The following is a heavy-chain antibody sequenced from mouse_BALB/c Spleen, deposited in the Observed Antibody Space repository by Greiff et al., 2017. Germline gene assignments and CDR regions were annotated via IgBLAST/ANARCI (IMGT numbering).Heavy chain of an antibody. CDR2: IYPSDSYT. D-gene: IGHD2-5*01. CDR3: TRSNYKAMDY. Sequence: VQLQQSGAELVRPGASVKLSCKASGYTFTSYWINWVKQRPGQGLEWIGNIYPSDSYTNYNQKFKDKATLTVDKSSSTAYMQLSSPTSEDSAVYYCTRSNYKAMDYWGQGTSVTVSS. J-gene: IGHJ4*01. V-gene: IGHV1-69*02. CDR1: GYTFTSYW.